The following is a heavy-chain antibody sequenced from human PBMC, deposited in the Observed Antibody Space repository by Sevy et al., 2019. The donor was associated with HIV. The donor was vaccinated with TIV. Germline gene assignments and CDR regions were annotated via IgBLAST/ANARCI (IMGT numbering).Heavy chain of an antibody. CDR3: AGARYDSSGSFDAFDI. CDR2: IFRSGETT. V-gene: IGHV3-23*01. J-gene: IGHJ3*02. D-gene: IGHD3-22*01. CDR1: GFTFYNYA. Sequence: GGSLRLSCAASGFTFYNYAMNWVRQAPGKGLEWVSTIFRSGETTYYADSVKARFTISRGNSKNTLYLQMNSLRTEDTALYYCAGARYDSSGSFDAFDIWGQGTMVTVSS.